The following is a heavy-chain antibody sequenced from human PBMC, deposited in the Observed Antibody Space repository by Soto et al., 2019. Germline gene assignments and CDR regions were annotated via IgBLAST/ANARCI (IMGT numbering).Heavy chain of an antibody. Sequence: ASVKVSCKVSGYTLTELSMHWVRQAPGKGLEWMGGFDPEDGETIYAQKFQGRVTMTEDTSTDTAYMELSSLRSEDTAVDYCATGLIVVVPAAIDDYWGQGTLVTVSS. J-gene: IGHJ4*02. CDR1: GYTLTELS. CDR2: FDPEDGET. D-gene: IGHD2-2*02. V-gene: IGHV1-24*01. CDR3: ATGLIVVVPAAIDDY.